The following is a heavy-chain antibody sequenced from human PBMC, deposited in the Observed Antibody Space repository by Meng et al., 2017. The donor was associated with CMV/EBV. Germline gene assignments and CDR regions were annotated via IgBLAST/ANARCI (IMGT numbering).Heavy chain of an antibody. V-gene: IGHV3-15*07. CDR3: TTDRSSWYGNWFDP. J-gene: IGHJ5*02. Sequence: FTFSSAWMTWVRPAPGKGLELVGRIKSKTGGGTTDYAAPVKGRFTISRDDSKNTLYLQMNSLKTEDTAVYYCTTDRSSWYGNWFDPWGQGTLVTVSS. CDR1: FTFSSAW. CDR2: IKSKTGGGTT. D-gene: IGHD6-13*01.